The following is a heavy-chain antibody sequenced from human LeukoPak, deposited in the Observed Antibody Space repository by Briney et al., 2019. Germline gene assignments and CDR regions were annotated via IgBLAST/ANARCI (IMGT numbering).Heavy chain of an antibody. CDR1: GGTFSSYA. CDR2: IIPIFGTA. Sequence: SVKVSCKASGGTFSSYAISWVRQAPGQGLEWMGGIIPIFGTANYAQKFQGRVTMTRDMSTSTVYMELSSLRSEDTAVYYCARGAAIRARPLDYWGQGTLVTVSS. CDR3: ARGAAIRARPLDY. V-gene: IGHV1-69*05. D-gene: IGHD2-2*02. J-gene: IGHJ4*02.